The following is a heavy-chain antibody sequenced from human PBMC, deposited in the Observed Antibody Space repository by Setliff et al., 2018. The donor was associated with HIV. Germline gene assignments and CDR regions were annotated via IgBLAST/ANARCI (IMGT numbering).Heavy chain of an antibody. J-gene: IGHJ6*03. Sequence: GASVKVSCKASGYTFTDYYIHWVRQAPGQGLEWMGWINPNSSDTNYAQKFQGRVTMARDKSISTAYMELSRLRSDDTAVYYCATWGGSPDGYFYYYMDVWGKGTTVTVSS. V-gene: IGHV1-2*02. CDR2: INPNSSDT. D-gene: IGHD1-26*01. CDR1: GYTFTDYY. CDR3: ATWGGSPDGYFYYYMDV.